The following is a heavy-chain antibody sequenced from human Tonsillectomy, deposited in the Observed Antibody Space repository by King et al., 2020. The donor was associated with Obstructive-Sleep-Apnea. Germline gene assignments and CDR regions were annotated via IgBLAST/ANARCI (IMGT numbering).Heavy chain of an antibody. J-gene: IGHJ3*02. CDR1: GFTFSSYW. CDR2: INSDGSNT. Sequence: VQLVESGGGLVQPGGSLRLSCAASGFTFSSYWMHWVRQAPGKGLVWVARINSDGSNTSYADSVKGRFTISSDNAKNTLYLQMNSLIAEDTAVYYCALLAASDAFDIWGQGTMVTVSS. CDR3: ALLAASDAFDI. V-gene: IGHV3-74*01.